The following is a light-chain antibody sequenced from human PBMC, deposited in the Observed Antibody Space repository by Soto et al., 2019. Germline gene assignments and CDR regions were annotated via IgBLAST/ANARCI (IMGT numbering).Light chain of an antibody. J-gene: IGKJ2*01. CDR3: QQSDIVPYT. CDR2: VGS. V-gene: IGKV1-39*01. CDR1: ENIRNY. Sequence: DIQMTQSPSSLSASVGDRVTISCRSSENIRNYLIWYRQKPGKAPELLMYVGSTLESGVPSRISGSGHGTDFTLTIKSLQPEDFGVYYCQQSDIVPYTFGRGTSLDI.